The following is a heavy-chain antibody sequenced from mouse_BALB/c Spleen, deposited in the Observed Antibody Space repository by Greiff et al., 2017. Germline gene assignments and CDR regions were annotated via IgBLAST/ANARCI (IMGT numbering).Heavy chain of an antibody. CDR3: ARGEVTAFDY. CDR2: IYPGNVNT. Sequence: VQLEESGPELVKPGASVRISCKASGYTFTSYYIHWVKQRPGQGLEWIGWIYPGNVNTKYNEKFKGKATLTADKSSSTAYMQLSSLTSEDSAVYFCARGEVTAFDYWGQGTTLTVSA. J-gene: IGHJ2*01. D-gene: IGHD1-2*01. CDR1: GYTFTSYY. V-gene: IGHV1S56*01.